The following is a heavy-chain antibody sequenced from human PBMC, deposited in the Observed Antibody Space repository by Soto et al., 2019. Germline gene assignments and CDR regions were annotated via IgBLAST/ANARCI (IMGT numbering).Heavy chain of an antibody. J-gene: IGHJ6*02. V-gene: IGHV3-21*01. CDR1: GFTFSGYS. D-gene: IGHD3-10*01. CDR2: ISGPSIYI. Sequence: EVQLVESGGGLVKPGGSLRLSCVASGFTFSGYSINWVRQAPGKGLEWVSYISGPSIYIYYADSVKGRFTISRDNAKSAVYLQINSLRAEDTAVYYCARGFRKGFNVWGQGTTVSVSS. CDR3: ARGFRKGFNV.